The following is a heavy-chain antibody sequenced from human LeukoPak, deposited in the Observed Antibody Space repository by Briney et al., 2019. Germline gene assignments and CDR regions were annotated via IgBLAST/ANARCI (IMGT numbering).Heavy chain of an antibody. CDR1: GGSISSYY. D-gene: IGHD6-19*01. Sequence: SETLSLTCTVSGGSISSYYWSWIRQPPGKGLEWIGYIYYSGSTNYNPSLKSRVTISVDTSKNQFSLKLSSVTAADTTVYYCARGGAVAAPFDYWGQGTLVTVSS. J-gene: IGHJ4*02. CDR2: IYYSGST. V-gene: IGHV4-59*01. CDR3: ARGGAVAAPFDY.